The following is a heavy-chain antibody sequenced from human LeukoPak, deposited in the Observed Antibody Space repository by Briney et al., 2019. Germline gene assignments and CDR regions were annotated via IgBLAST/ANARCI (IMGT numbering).Heavy chain of an antibody. D-gene: IGHD3-3*01. CDR3: ARGMLLTYYDFWSGYYTGDVFDY. Sequence: ASVKVSCMASGYTFTSYYMHWVRQAPGQGLEWMGIINPSGGSTSYAQKFQGRVTMTRDTSTSTVYMELSSLRSEDTAVYYCARGMLLTYYDFWSGYYTGDVFDYWGQGTLVTVSS. CDR1: GYTFTSYY. V-gene: IGHV1-46*01. J-gene: IGHJ4*02. CDR2: INPSGGST.